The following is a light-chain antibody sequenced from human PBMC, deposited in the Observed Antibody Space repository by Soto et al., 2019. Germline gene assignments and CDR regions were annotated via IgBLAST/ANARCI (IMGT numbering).Light chain of an antibody. CDR2: AVS. V-gene: IGLV2-14*03. CDR3: FSYTSSGTMI. Sequence: QSVLTQPASVSGSPGQSITISCTGTSSDVGGYNYVSWYQQHPGKAPKLMIYAVSNRPSGVSNRLSGSKSGNTASLTISGLQAEDEADYYCFSYTSSGTMIFGGGTQLTVL. CDR1: SSDVGGYNY. J-gene: IGLJ2*01.